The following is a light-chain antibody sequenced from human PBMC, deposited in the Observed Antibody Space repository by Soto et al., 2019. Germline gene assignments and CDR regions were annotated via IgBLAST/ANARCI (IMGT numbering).Light chain of an antibody. V-gene: IGLV2-11*01. J-gene: IGLJ2*01. CDR3: CSYAGSYTVV. CDR1: SRDVGGYNY. CDR2: DVT. Sequence: QSVLTQPRSVSGSPGQSVTISCTGTSRDVGGYNYVSWYQQYPGKAPRLMIYDVTKRPSGVPDRFSCSKSGNTTSLTISGLQAEDEADYFCCSYAGSYTVVFGGGTKVTVL.